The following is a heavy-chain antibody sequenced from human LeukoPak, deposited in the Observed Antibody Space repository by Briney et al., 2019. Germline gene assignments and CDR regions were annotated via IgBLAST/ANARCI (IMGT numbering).Heavy chain of an antibody. CDR3: ARVPWSGYYNYFDY. CDR2: IYHSGST. CDR1: GYSISSGYY. J-gene: IGHJ4*02. Sequence: PSETLSLTCTVSGYSISSGYYWGWIRQPPGKGLEWIGSIYHSGSTYYNPSLKSRVTISVDTSKIQFSLKLSSVTAADTAVYYCARVPWSGYYNYFDYWGQGTLVTVSS. D-gene: IGHD3-3*01. V-gene: IGHV4-38-2*02.